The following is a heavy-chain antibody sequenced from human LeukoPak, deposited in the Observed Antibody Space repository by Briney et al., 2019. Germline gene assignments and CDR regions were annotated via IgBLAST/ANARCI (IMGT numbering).Heavy chain of an antibody. Sequence: GASVKVSCKASGYTFTNYAMHWVRQAPGQRLEWMGWINAGNGDTKYSQRFQDRVTITSDTSATTAYMELSSLRSEDTAVYYCARATGGWALFDPWGQGTLVTVSS. J-gene: IGHJ5*02. CDR2: INAGNGDT. CDR1: GYTFTNYA. CDR3: ARATGGWALFDP. D-gene: IGHD5-12*01. V-gene: IGHV1-3*01.